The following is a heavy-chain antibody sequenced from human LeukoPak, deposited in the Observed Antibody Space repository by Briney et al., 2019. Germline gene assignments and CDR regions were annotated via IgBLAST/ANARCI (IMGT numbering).Heavy chain of an antibody. D-gene: IGHD3-22*01. J-gene: IGHJ6*02. CDR1: EFTFSSQA. Sequence: GGSLRLSCAASEFTFSSQAMSWVRQAPGKGLDWVSTISGSGGSTYYADSVKGRLTISRDNSKNTLYLQMNSLRAEDTAVYYCAKMFHYYDSSGYWDYYYGMDVWGQGTTVTVSS. V-gene: IGHV3-23*01. CDR3: AKMFHYYDSSGYWDYYYGMDV. CDR2: ISGSGGST.